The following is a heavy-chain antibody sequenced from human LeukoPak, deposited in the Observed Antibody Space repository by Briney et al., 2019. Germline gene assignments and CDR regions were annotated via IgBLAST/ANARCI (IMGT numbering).Heavy chain of an antibody. CDR3: ARETLSTDYYGSGSYYNGWDY. V-gene: IGHV1-69*01. CDR2: IIPIFGTA. Sequence: SVTVSCKASGGTFSSYAISWVRQAPGQGLEWMGGIIPIFGTANYAQKFQGGVTITADESTSTAYMELISLRSEDTAVYYCARETLSTDYYGSGSYYNGWDYWGQGTLVTVSS. D-gene: IGHD3-10*01. J-gene: IGHJ4*02. CDR1: GGTFSSYA.